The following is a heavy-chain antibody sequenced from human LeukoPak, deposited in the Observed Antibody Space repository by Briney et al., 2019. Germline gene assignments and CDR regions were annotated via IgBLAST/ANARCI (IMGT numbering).Heavy chain of an antibody. CDR1: GFTFSSYG. V-gene: IGHV3-33*01. Sequence: PGGSLRLSCAASGFTFSSYGMHWVRQAPGKGLEWVAVIWYDGSNKYYADSVKGRFTISRDNSKNTLYLQMNSLRAEDTAVYYCARDCCTNGVCYLFVYCGQGTLGTVSS. J-gene: IGHJ4*02. D-gene: IGHD2-8*01. CDR3: ARDCCTNGVCYLFVY. CDR2: IWYDGSNK.